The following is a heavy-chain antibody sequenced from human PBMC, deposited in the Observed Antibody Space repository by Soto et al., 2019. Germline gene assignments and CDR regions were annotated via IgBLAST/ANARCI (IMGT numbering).Heavy chain of an antibody. CDR2: ISCGGTST. V-gene: IGHV3-23*01. CDR3: ARDKPTTTCFDF. J-gene: IGHJ4*02. D-gene: IGHD1-1*01. CDR1: GFTFDSYA. Sequence: GGSLRLSCVASGFTFDSYAMNWIRQAPGKGLEWVSVISCGGTSTYYADSVKGRFTVSRDNSKNTMYPQMNSLSAEDTGVYYLARDKPTTTCFDFWGQGALVTVSS.